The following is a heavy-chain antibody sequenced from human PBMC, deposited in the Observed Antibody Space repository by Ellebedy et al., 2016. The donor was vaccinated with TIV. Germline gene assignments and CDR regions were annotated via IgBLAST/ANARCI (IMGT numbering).Heavy chain of an antibody. J-gene: IGHJ6*02. CDR2: INPSGGST. D-gene: IGHD3-10*01. V-gene: IGHV1-46*01. Sequence: ASVKVSXXASGYTFTSYYMHWVRQAPGQGLEWMGIINPSGGSTSYAQKFQGRVTMTRDTSTSTVYMELSSLRSEDTAVYYCARVSSFRVRAYGMDVWGQGTTVTVSS. CDR1: GYTFTSYY. CDR3: ARVSSFRVRAYGMDV.